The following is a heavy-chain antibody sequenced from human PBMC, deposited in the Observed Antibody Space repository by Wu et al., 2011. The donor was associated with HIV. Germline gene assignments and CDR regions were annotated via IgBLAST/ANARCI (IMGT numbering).Heavy chain of an antibody. CDR2: INPNSGGT. CDR3: ARQQYFDWPRGGFDY. J-gene: IGHJ4*02. D-gene: IGHD3-9*01. V-gene: IGHV1-2*02. CDR1: GYIFTGYY. Sequence: QVQLVQSGAEVKKPGASVKVSCRASGYIFTGYYIHWMRQAPGQGPEWMGYINPNSGGTDYAQKFQGRVTMTRDTSTSTVYMELSSLRSEDTAVYYCARQQYFDWPRGGFDYWGQGTLVTGLL.